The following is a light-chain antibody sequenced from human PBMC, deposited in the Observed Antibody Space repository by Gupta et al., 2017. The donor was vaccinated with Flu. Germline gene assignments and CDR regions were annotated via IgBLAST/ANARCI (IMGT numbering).Light chain of an antibody. CDR3: QQRSYWPWT. V-gene: IGKV3-11*01. Sequence: DIVLTQSPATLSLSPGERATLSCRASQSVSGYLAWYQQKPGQAPRLLIYDASNRATGIPARVSGSGSGTDFTLTISSLEPEDFAVYYCQQRSYWPWTFGQGTKVEIK. CDR1: QSVSGY. J-gene: IGKJ1*01. CDR2: DAS.